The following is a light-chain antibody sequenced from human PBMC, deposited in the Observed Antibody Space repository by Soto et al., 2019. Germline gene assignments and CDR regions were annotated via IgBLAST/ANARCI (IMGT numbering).Light chain of an antibody. V-gene: IGLV4-69*01. CDR3: QTCGYGIVV. Sequence: QSVLTQSPSTSASLGASVKLTCTLSSGHSNYAIAWHQQQSEKGPRYLMKLNSDGSHSKGDGIPDRFSGSSSGAERYLTNSSLQSEDEADYYCQTCGYGIVVFGGGTKLTVL. CDR2: LNSDGSH. CDR1: SGHSNYA. J-gene: IGLJ2*01.